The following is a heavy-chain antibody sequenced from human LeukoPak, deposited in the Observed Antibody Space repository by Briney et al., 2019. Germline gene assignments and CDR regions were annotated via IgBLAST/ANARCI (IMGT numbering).Heavy chain of an antibody. Sequence: GRSLRLSCAASGFTFSSYGMHWVRQAPGKGLEWISYITSSGTTMYYADSVKGRFTISRDNAKNLLYLQMNSLRAEDTAVYYCAREDSDNPSDWFDPWGQGTLVTVSS. V-gene: IGHV3-48*01. CDR2: ITSSGTTM. J-gene: IGHJ5*02. D-gene: IGHD5-24*01. CDR1: GFTFSSYG. CDR3: AREDSDNPSDWFDP.